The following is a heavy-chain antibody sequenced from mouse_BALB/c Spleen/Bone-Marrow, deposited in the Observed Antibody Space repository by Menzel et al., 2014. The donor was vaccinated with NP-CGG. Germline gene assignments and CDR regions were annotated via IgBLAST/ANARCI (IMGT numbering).Heavy chain of an antibody. CDR1: GFDFSRYW. J-gene: IGHJ1*01. V-gene: IGHV4-1*02. Sequence: DVKLQESGGGLVQPGGSLKLSCAASGFDFSRYWMSWVRQAPGKGLEWIGEINPDSSTINYTPSLKDKFIISRDNAKNTLYPQMSKVRSEDTALYYCARLNYYGNLFVWGAGTTVTVSS. CDR2: INPDSSTI. CDR3: ARLNYYGNLFV. D-gene: IGHD1-1*01.